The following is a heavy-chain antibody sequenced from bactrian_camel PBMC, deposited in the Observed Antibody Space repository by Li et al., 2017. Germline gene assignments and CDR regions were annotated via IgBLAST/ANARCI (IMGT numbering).Heavy chain of an antibody. CDR1: GYTHRRHC. J-gene: IGHJ4*01. CDR3: TRSYFGASHNTFAF. Sequence: VQLVESGGGSVQAGGSLRLSCAVSGYTHRRHCMGWFRQAPGNEREGVAVYGLGGEIHYAASVRGRFTISEDNNNNKVVHLQMNSLKPEDTAVYYCTRSYFGASHNTFAFWGQGTQVTVS. V-gene: IGHV3S6*01. CDR2: VYGLGGEI. D-gene: IGHD1*01.